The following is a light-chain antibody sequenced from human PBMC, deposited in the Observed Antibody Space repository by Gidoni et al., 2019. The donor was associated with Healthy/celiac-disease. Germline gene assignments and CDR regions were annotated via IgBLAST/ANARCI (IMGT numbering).Light chain of an antibody. CDR2: RNN. J-gene: IGLJ3*02. V-gene: IGLV1-47*01. CDR3: AAWDDSLSGWV. Sequence: SVLTQPPSASGTPGQRVTISCSGSSSNIGSTYVYWYQQLPGTAPKLLIYRNNQLPSGVPDRFPGSKSGTSAARASSGLRSEDEADYYCAAWDDSLSGWVVGGGTKLTVL. CDR1: SSNIGSTY.